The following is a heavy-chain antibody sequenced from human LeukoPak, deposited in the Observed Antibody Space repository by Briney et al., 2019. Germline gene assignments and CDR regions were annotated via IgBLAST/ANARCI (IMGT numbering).Heavy chain of an antibody. J-gene: IGHJ4*02. CDR2: ISGSGGTT. CDR1: GFTFSDYA. D-gene: IGHD6-13*01. CDR3: ARISSSWFFDF. Sequence: GSLRLSCAASGFTFSDYAMSWVRQAPGKGLEWVSTISGSGGTTYYADSVKGRFTISRDNSKNTLYLQMDTLRADDTAVYYCARISSSWFFDFWGQGTLVTVSS. V-gene: IGHV3-23*01.